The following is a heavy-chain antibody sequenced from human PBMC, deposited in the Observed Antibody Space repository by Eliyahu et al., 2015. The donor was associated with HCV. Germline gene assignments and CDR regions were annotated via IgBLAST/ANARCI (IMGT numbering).Heavy chain of an antibody. CDR3: AADVPGGAYPLDY. D-gene: IGHD1-1*01. CDR2: IKSKADGETI. CDR1: GXXFTXAW. J-gene: IGHJ4*02. Sequence: EVRLVESGGALVKPGXSLXVSCAAXGXXFTXAWMTWVRQAPGKGLEWFGRIKSKADGETIDYAAPVKDRFIISRDDSKNTLYLQLNSLKTEDTAVYYCAADVPGGAYPLDYWGQGTLVTVSS. V-gene: IGHV3-15*02.